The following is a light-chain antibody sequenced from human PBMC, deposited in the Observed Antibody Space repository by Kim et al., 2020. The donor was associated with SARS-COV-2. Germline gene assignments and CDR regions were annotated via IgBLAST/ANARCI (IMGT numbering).Light chain of an antibody. V-gene: IGKV3-11*01. J-gene: IGKJ4*01. Sequence: FSPGERATLSCRASPTVNSYLAWYQHKPGQAPRLLIFYASSRATGIPARFIGSGSGTDFTLTISSLEPEDSAVYYCQHRRNWPLTFGGGTKVDIK. CDR1: PTVNSY. CDR2: YAS. CDR3: QHRRNWPLT.